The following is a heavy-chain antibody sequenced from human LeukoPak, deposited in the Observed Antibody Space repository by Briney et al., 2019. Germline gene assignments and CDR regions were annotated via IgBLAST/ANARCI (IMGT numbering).Heavy chain of an antibody. J-gene: IGHJ6*02. CDR1: GGSISSSSYY. V-gene: IGHV4-39*07. Sequence: SETLSLTCTVSGGSISSSSYYWGWIRQPPGKGLEWIGSIYYSGSTYYNPSLKSRVTISVDTSKNQFSLKLSSVTAADTAVYYCARERALAGDPNYYYYYGMDVWGQGTTVTVSS. CDR2: IYYSGST. D-gene: IGHD6-19*01. CDR3: ARERALAGDPNYYYYYGMDV.